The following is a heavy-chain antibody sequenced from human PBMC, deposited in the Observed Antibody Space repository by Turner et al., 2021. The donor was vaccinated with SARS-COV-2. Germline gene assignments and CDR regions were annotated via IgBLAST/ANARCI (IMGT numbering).Heavy chain of an antibody. J-gene: IGHJ6*02. CDR1: GLTVSSNY. D-gene: IGHD2-2*01. CDR2: ISSGGNT. V-gene: IGHV3-53*02. CDR3: ARGGEFQLLHYYGMDV. Sequence: EVQLVETGGGLIQPGGSLRLSCAASGLTVSSNYMSWVRQAPGKGLEWVSVISSGGNTYYADSVKGRFTISRDNSKNTLYLQMNSLRAEDTAVYYCARGGEFQLLHYYGMDVWGQGTTVTVSS.